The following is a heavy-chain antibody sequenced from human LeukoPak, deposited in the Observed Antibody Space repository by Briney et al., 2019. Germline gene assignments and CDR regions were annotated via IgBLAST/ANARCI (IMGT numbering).Heavy chain of an antibody. Sequence: GASVKVSCKASVYTFTGYYMHWVRQAPGQGLEWMGWINPNSGGTNYAQKFQGRVTMTRDTSISTAYMELSRLRSDDTAVYYCAREEIGYCSSTSCSSLGYWGQGTLVTVSS. V-gene: IGHV1-2*02. CDR1: VYTFTGYY. CDR3: AREEIGYCSSTSCSSLGY. J-gene: IGHJ4*02. CDR2: INPNSGGT. D-gene: IGHD2-2*01.